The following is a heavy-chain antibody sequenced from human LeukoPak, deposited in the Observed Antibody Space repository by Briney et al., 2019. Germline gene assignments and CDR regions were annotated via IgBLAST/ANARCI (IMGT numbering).Heavy chain of an antibody. V-gene: IGHV6-1*01. CDR2: TYYRSKWYN. J-gene: IGHJ4*02. D-gene: IGHD2-8*01. Sequence: SPTLSLTCAISGDSVSSNSAAWNWIRQSPSRGLEWLGRTYYRSKWYNDYAVSVKSRITINPDTSKNQFSLQLNSVTPEDTAVYYCARDSPYCTNGVCYWDYWGQGTLVTVSS. CDR3: ARDSPYCTNGVCYWDY. CDR1: GDSVSSNSAA.